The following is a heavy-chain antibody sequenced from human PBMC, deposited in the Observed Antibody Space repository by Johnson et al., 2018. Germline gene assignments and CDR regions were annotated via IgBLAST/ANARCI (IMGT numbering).Heavy chain of an antibody. CDR3: ANGPVCGSDIAEFHH. CDR2: ISFDGKGT. V-gene: IGHV3-33*08. Sequence: QVQLVQSGGGVVQPGTSLRLSCVASGFIFSSYDMHWVRQVPGKGLEWVSVISFDGKGTYSADSIQGRLTISRDNSKNTLYLQRDSLRGDDTAIYYCANGPVCGSDIAEFHHWGQGTLVTVSS. J-gene: IGHJ1*01. CDR1: GFIFSSYD. D-gene: IGHD2-8*01.